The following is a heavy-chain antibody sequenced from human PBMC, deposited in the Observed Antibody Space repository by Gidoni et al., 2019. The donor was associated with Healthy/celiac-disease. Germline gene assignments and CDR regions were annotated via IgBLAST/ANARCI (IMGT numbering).Heavy chain of an antibody. CDR1: GFTFSSYS. D-gene: IGHD6-13*01. Sequence: EVQLVESGGGLVKPGGSLRLSCAASGFTFSSYSMNWVRQAPGKGLGLVSSISSSSSYIYYADSVKGRFTISRDNAKNSLYLQMNSLRAEDTAVYYCARSAEKIAAAPYYFDYWGQGTLVTVSS. J-gene: IGHJ4*02. CDR3: ARSAEKIAAAPYYFDY. CDR2: ISSSSSYI. V-gene: IGHV3-21*01.